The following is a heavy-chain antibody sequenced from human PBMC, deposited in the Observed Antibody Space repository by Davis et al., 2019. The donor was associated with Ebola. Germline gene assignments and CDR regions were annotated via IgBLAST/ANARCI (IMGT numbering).Heavy chain of an antibody. Sequence: AASVKVSCKASGYTFTNYAMDWLRQAPGQGLEWMGWINTNTANPTYAQGFTGRFAFTLDTSVSTAYLQISSLKAEDTAVYYCARSHRSPWNNWFDPWGQGTLVTVSS. CDR1: GYTFTNYA. D-gene: IGHD1-14*01. V-gene: IGHV7-4-1*02. CDR3: ARSHRSPWNNWFDP. CDR2: INTNTANP. J-gene: IGHJ5*02.